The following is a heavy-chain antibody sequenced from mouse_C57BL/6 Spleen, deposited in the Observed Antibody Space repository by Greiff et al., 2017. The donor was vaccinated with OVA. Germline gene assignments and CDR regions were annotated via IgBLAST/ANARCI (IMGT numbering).Heavy chain of an antibody. CDR3: AREGDSFDY. CDR1: GFTFSDYY. J-gene: IGHJ2*01. CDR2: INYDGSST. Sequence: VQLKESEGGLVQPGSSMKLSCTASGFTFSDYYMAWVRPVPEKGLEWVANINYDGSSTYYLDSLKSRFIISRDNAKNILYLQMSSLKSEDTATYYCAREGDSFDYWGQGTTLTVSS. V-gene: IGHV5-16*01.